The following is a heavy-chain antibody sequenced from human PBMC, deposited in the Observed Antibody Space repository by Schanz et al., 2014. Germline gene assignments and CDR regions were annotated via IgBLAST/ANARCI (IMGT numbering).Heavy chain of an antibody. CDR3: ARDHTTESYYSAGPPIDY. J-gene: IGHJ4*02. D-gene: IGHD1-26*01. Sequence: EVQLLESGGGLVQPGGSLRLSCEASGFSFGNYGMSWVRQAPGKGLEWVSGFDAHDGRAYYADSAKGRFTISRDNSKSTLYVEMNSLRAEDTAVYYCARDHTTESYYSAGPPIDYWGQGTLLTVSS. CDR1: GFSFGNYG. CDR2: FDAHDGRA. V-gene: IGHV3-23*01.